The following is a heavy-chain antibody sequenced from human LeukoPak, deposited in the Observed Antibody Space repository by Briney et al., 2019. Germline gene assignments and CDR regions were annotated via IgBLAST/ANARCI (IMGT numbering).Heavy chain of an antibody. CDR2: IYPGDSDT. J-gene: IGHJ4*02. Sequence: GESLKISCKGSAYRFANYWIGWVRQMPGKGLEWMGIIYPGDSDTRYSPSFEGQVTISADKSISIAYLQWSSLKASDSALYYCARLAGSYPGSPFDYWGQGTLVTVSS. CDR3: ARLAGSYPGSPFDY. V-gene: IGHV5-51*01. CDR1: AYRFANYW. D-gene: IGHD1-26*01.